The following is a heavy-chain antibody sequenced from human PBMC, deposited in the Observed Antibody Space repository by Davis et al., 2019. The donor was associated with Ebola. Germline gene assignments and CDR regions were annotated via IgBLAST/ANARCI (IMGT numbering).Heavy chain of an antibody. CDR1: GFSLSTSGMC. CDR2: IDWDDDK. V-gene: IGHV2-70*11. D-gene: IGHD3-10*01. J-gene: IGHJ3*02. Sequence: SGPTLVKPTQTLTLTCTFSGFSLSTSGMCVSWIRQPPGKALEWLARIDWDDDKYYSTSLKTRLTISKDTSKNQVVLTMTNMDPVDTATYYCARIRFGGLHDAFDIWGQGTMVTVSS. CDR3: ARIRFGGLHDAFDI.